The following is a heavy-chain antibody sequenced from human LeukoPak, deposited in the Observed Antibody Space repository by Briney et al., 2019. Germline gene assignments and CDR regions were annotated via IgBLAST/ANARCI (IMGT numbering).Heavy chain of an antibody. D-gene: IGHD3-22*01. CDR2: IIPILGIA. Sequence: ASVKVTCKASGGTFSSYAISWVRQAPGQGLEWMGRIIPILGIANYAQKFQGRVTITADKSTSTAYMELSSLRSEDTAVYYCARADYYDGSGYHDWGQGTLVTVSS. V-gene: IGHV1-69*04. CDR1: GGTFSSYA. CDR3: ARADYYDGSGYHD. J-gene: IGHJ4*02.